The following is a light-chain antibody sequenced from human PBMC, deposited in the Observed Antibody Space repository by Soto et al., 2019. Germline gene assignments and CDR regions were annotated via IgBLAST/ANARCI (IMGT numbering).Light chain of an antibody. V-gene: IGKV3-20*01. Sequence: EIVLTQSPSTLSLAPGEKAPLSCRASQSVRSNFLAWYQQKPGQAPRLLIYGASNRATGIPDRFSGSGSGTDFTLTITRLEPEDFAMYYCQRYDSLRTFGQGTKVDIK. CDR2: GAS. CDR3: QRYDSLRT. CDR1: QSVRSNF. J-gene: IGKJ1*01.